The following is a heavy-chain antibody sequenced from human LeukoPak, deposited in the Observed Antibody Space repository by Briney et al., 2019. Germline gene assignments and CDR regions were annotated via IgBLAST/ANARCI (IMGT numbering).Heavy chain of an antibody. Sequence: LETLSLTCTVSGGSISSYYWSWIRQPPGKGLEWIGYIYYSGSTNYNPSLKSRVTISVDTSKNQFSLKLSSVTAADTAVYYCARVSGYDWESFYDYRGQGTLVTVSS. V-gene: IGHV4-59*01. CDR2: IYYSGST. D-gene: IGHD5-12*01. CDR3: ARVSGYDWESFYDY. CDR1: GGSISSYY. J-gene: IGHJ4*02.